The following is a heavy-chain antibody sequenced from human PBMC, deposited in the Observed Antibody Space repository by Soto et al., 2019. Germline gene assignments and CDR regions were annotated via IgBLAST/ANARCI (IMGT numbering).Heavy chain of an antibody. V-gene: IGHV5-10-1*01. CDR1: GYSFTSYW. J-gene: IGHJ6*02. CDR2: IDPSDSYT. Sequence: GESLKISRKGSGYSFTSYWISWVRQMPGKGLEWMGRIDPSDSYTNYSPSFQGHVNISADKSISTAYLQWSSLKASDIAMYYCARRLSYGMAVWGQGTTVTVSS. CDR3: ARRLSYGMAV.